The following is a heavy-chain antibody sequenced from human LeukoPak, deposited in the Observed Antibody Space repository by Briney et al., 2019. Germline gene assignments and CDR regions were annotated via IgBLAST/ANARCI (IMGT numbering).Heavy chain of an antibody. V-gene: IGHV3-30-3*01. CDR1: GFTFSNYA. J-gene: IGHJ4*02. Sequence: PGRSLRLSCVASGFTFSNYALHWVRQTPGTGLEWVAVISYDGSNKYYADSVKGRFTISRDNSKNTVYLQVGSLRVEDTAMYYCARGHTPNVVSATPYWGQGTLVTVSS. CDR2: ISYDGSNK. CDR3: ARGHTPNVVSATPY. D-gene: IGHD2-15*01.